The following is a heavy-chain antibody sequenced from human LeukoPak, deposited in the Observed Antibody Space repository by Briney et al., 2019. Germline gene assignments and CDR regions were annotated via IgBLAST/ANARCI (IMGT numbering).Heavy chain of an antibody. V-gene: IGHV4-59*12. CDR1: GGSISSYY. CDR3: ARVRRPTFDY. D-gene: IGHD4-17*01. Sequence: SETLSLTCTVSGGSISSYYWSWIRQPPGKGLEWIGYIYYSGSTYYNPSLKSRVTISVDTSKDQFSLKLSSVTAADTAVYYCARVRRPTFDYWGQGTLVTVSS. CDR2: IYYSGST. J-gene: IGHJ4*02.